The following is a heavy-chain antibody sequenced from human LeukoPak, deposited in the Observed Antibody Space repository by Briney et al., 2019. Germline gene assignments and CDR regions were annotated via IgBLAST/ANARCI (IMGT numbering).Heavy chain of an antibody. Sequence: FXXXYMSWVRQXXXXGLEWVANINVDGTAEYYVDPVKGRFTISRDNAKNSLYLQMNSLRAEDTAVYYCARDPYRFAFDIWGQGTVVLVSS. CDR1: FXXXY. J-gene: IGHJ3*02. D-gene: IGHD1-26*01. CDR3: ARDPYRFAFDI. V-gene: IGHV3-7*03. CDR2: INVDGTAE.